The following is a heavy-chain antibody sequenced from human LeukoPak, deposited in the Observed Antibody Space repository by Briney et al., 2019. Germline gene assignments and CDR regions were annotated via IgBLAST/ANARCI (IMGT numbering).Heavy chain of an antibody. V-gene: IGHV3-23*01. CDR3: AKVRPYCSSTSCQPYYFDY. Sequence: PGGSLRLSCAASGFTFSSYAMSWVRQAPGKGLEWVSAISGSGGSTYYADSVKGRFTFSRDNSKNTLYLQMNSLRAEDTAVYYCAKVRPYCSSTSCQPYYFDYWGQGTLVTVSS. D-gene: IGHD2-2*01. J-gene: IGHJ4*02. CDR2: ISGSGGST. CDR1: GFTFSSYA.